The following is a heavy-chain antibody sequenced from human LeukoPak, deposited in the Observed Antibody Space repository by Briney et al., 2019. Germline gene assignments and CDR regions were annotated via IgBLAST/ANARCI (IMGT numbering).Heavy chain of an antibody. CDR1: GGSIRSYH. Sequence: SETLSLTCTVSGGSIRSYHWSWIRQPPGKRLEWIGYIYDSGSTNYNPSLKSRVTISIDTSKNQFSLKLSSVTAADTAVYYCARGSIVGATFDYFDYWGQGTLVTVSS. CDR3: ARGSIVGATFDYFDY. J-gene: IGHJ4*02. V-gene: IGHV4-59*01. CDR2: IYDSGST. D-gene: IGHD1-26*01.